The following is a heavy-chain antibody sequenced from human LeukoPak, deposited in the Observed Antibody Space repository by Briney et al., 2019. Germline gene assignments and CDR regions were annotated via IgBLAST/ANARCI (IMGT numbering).Heavy chain of an antibody. CDR3: ARDRGDYYFDY. D-gene: IGHD2-21*01. CDR2: IWYGGSQK. Sequence: GRSLRLSCAASGFGFRSYGMHWVRQAPGEGLEWVAIIWYGGSQKYYANSVKGRFIISRDNTKNTVYLQMNSVRVEDTAVYYCARDRGDYYFDYWGQGTLVTVSS. V-gene: IGHV3-33*01. CDR1: GFGFRSYG. J-gene: IGHJ4*02.